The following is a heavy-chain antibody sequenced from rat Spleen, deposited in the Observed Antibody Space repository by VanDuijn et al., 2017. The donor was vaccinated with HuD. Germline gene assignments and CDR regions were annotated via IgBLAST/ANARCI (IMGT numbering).Heavy chain of an antibody. D-gene: IGHD1-4*01. V-gene: IGHV1-57*01. J-gene: IGHJ2*01. CDR1: GYTFTSYD. Sequence: QVQLQQSGAELAKPGSSVKISCKASGYTFTSYDISWIKQTTGQGLEYIGYINTGSGGTYYNEKFKGKATLTVDKSSSTAFMQLSSLTPEDTAVYYCARGPVGYFDYWGQGVMVTVSS. CDR3: ARGPVGYFDY. CDR2: INTGSGGT.